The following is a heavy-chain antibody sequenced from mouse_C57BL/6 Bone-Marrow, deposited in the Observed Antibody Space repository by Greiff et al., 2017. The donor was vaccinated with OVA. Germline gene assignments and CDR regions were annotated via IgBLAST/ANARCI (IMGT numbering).Heavy chain of an antibody. V-gene: IGHV1-53*01. D-gene: IGHD2-5*01. Sequence: QVQLQQPGTELVKPGASVKLSCKASGYTFTSYWMHWVKQRPGQGLEWIGNINPSNGGTTSNETFKSKATLTVDKSSSTAYMQLSSLTSEDSAVYYCARSAYYSNYLSFAYWGQGTLVTVSA. J-gene: IGHJ3*01. CDR1: GYTFTSYW. CDR2: INPSNGGT. CDR3: ARSAYYSNYLSFAY.